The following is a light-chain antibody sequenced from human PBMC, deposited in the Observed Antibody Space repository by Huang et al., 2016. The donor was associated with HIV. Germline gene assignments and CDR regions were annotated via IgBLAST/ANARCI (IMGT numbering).Light chain of an antibody. J-gene: IGKJ4*01. V-gene: IGKV2-30*02. CDR1: QSLVHSDGNTS. CDR2: KLS. Sequence: DVVLTQSPLSLPVTLGQPASISCSSSQSLVHSDGNTSLRWFHHSPGQAPRRLIYKLSNRDSGVPDRCSGSGSGTDFTLKITSVEAEDVGVYYCMQGTHWRRTCGGGTKVEIK. CDR3: MQGTHWRRT.